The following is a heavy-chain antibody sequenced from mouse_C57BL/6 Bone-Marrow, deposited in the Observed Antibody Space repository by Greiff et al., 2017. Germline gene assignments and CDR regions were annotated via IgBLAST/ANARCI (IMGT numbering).Heavy chain of an antibody. CDR2: INPNNGGT. J-gene: IGHJ1*03. CDR3: ARWATVVATDWYFDV. CDR1: GYTFTDYY. V-gene: IGHV1-26*01. Sequence: EVKLQQSGPELVKPGASVKISCKASGYTFTDYYMNWVKQSHGKSLEWIGDINPNNGGTSYNQKFKGKATLTVDKSSSTAYMELRSLTSEDSAVYYCARWATVVATDWYFDVWGTGTTVTVSS. D-gene: IGHD1-1*01.